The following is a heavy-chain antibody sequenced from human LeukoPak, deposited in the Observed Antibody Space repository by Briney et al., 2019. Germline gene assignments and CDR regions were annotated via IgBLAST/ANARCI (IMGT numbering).Heavy chain of an antibody. CDR2: IKQDGSEK. Sequence: GGSLRLSCAASGFTFSSYWMSWVRQAPGKGLEWVANIKQDGSEKYYVGSVKGRFTISRDNAKNSLYLQMNSLRAEDTAVYYCAREVTYYEFWSGQTPLDAFDLWGQGAMVTVSS. CDR3: AREVTYYEFWSGQTPLDAFDL. D-gene: IGHD3-3*01. V-gene: IGHV3-7*01. J-gene: IGHJ3*01. CDR1: GFTFSSYW.